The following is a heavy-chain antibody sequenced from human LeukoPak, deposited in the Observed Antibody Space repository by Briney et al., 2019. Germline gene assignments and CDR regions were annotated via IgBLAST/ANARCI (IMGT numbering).Heavy chain of an antibody. CDR1: GFTFSDHY. V-gene: IGHV3-11*01. CDR3: ARGDGRLQPSLDAFDI. D-gene: IGHD1-1*01. J-gene: IGHJ3*02. CDR2: ISDSGNTI. Sequence: GGSLRLSCVVFGFTFSDHYMTWIRQAPGKGLEWVSYISDSGNTIYYADSVKGRFTISRDNAKDSLYLQMNSLRAEDTAVYFCARGDGRLQPSLDAFDIWGQGTMVTVSP.